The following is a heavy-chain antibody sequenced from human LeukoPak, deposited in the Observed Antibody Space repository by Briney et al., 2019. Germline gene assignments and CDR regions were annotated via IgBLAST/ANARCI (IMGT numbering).Heavy chain of an antibody. J-gene: IGHJ4*02. CDR2: IFRRNSYI. Sequence: GGSLRLSCAASGFTFNDYSMNWVRQAPGKGLEWVSSIFRRNSYIYYSDSVKGRFTISRDDAKNSLYLQMNSLRADDTAMYYCARVSRVAYSSSWYLDYWGQGTLVTASS. CDR1: GFTFNDYS. V-gene: IGHV3-21*06. D-gene: IGHD6-13*01. CDR3: ARVSRVAYSSSWYLDY.